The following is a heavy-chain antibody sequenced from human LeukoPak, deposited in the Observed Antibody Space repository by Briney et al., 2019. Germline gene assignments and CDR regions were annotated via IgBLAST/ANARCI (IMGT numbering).Heavy chain of an antibody. CDR2: ISTSGIYI. V-gene: IGHV3-21*01. CDR3: ASAVRSFDWLPNTFFDS. D-gene: IGHD3-9*01. J-gene: IGHJ4*02. CDR1: GFTFSRYS. Sequence: GGSLRLSCAASGFTFSRYSMNWVRQAPGTGLEWVSSISTSGIYIYYVDSVKGQFTISRDNAKNSLYLQMNSLRAEDTAVYYCASAVRSFDWLPNTFFDSWGQGTLVTVSS.